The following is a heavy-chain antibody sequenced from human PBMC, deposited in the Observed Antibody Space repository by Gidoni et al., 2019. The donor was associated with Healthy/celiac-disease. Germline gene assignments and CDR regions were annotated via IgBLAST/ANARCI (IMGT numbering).Heavy chain of an antibody. CDR2: ISYDGSNK. J-gene: IGHJ4*02. CDR1: GFTFSSSC. Sequence: QVQLVESGGGVVQPVRSLRLSWPASGFTFSSSCMHWVRQAPGKALEWVAVISYDGSNKYYADSVKGRFTISRDNSKNTLYLQMNSLRAEDTAVYYCAKAGWGGYKGLFDYWGQGTLVTVSS. V-gene: IGHV3-30*18. CDR3: AKAGWGGYKGLFDY. D-gene: IGHD1-26*01.